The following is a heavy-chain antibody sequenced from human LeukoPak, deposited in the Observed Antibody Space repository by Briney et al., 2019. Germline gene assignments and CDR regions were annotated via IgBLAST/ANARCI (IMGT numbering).Heavy chain of an antibody. J-gene: IGHJ4*02. V-gene: IGHV4-59*01. CDR3: ATGVHGIAAAGDYYFDY. D-gene: IGHD6-13*01. CDR1: GGSISSYY. CDR2: MYYRGNT. Sequence: PSETLSLTCTVSGGSISSYYWSWIRQPPGKGLEWIGYMYYRGNTNYNPSLKSRVTISIDTPNNQFYLELSSVTAADTAVYYCATGVHGIAAAGDYYFDYWGQGTLVTVSS.